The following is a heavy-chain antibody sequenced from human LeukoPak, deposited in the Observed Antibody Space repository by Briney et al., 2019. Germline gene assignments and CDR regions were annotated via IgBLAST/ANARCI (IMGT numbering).Heavy chain of an antibody. Sequence: GSLRLSCAASGFTFSSHWMHWVRQAPGKGLVWVSRINSDGSITSYADSVKGRFTISRDNAKSTLFLQMKSLRAEDTAVYYCARTVYGGYATWGQGTLVTVSS. D-gene: IGHD4-17*01. CDR2: INSDGSIT. J-gene: IGHJ4*02. CDR3: ARTVYGGYAT. V-gene: IGHV3-74*01. CDR1: GFTFSSHW.